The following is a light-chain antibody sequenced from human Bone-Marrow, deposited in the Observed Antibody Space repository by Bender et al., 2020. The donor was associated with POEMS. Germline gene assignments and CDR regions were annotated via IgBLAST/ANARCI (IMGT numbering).Light chain of an antibody. V-gene: IGLV1-51*01. CDR3: ATWDSSLASTV. J-gene: IGLJ3*02. CDR2: DND. Sequence: QSVLTQPPSVSAAPGQRVTVSCSGDRSNIGNNYLSWYRQVPGSAPKLLMYDNDERASGVPDRFSASKSGTTATLGIAGVQTGDEGDYYCATWDSSLASTVFGGGTTLTVL. CDR1: RSNIGNNY.